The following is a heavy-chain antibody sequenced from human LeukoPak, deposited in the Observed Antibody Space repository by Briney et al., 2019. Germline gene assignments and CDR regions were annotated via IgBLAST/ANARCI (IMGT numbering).Heavy chain of an antibody. V-gene: IGHV1-8*01. CDR3: ARGKYQLLYYYYYGMDV. CDR1: GYTFTSYD. Sequence: EASAKVSCKASGYTFTSYDINWVRQATGQGLEWMGWMNPNSGNTGYAQKFQGRVTMTRNTSISTAYMELSSLRSEDTAVYYCARGKYQLLYYYYYGMDVWGQGTTVTVSS. D-gene: IGHD2-2*01. J-gene: IGHJ6*02. CDR2: MNPNSGNT.